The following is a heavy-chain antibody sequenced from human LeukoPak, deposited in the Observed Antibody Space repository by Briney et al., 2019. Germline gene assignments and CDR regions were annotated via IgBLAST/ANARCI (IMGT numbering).Heavy chain of an antibody. D-gene: IGHD2-15*01. CDR1: GGTFTSYD. CDR2: MNPNSGNT. CDR3: ARGVAVGYCSGGSCYSGGYWFDP. V-gene: IGHV1-8*01. Sequence: ASVKVSCKASGGTFTSYDINWVRQATGQGLEWMGWMNPNSGNTGYAQKFQGRVTMTRNTSISTAYMELSSLRSEDTAVYYCARGVAVGYCSGGSCYSGGYWFDPWGQGTLVTVSS. J-gene: IGHJ5*02.